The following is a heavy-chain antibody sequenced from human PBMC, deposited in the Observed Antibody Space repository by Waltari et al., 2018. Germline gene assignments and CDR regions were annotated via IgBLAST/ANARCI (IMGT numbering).Heavy chain of an antibody. Sequence: QVQLQESGPGLVKPSETLSLTCTVSGGSISSYYWSWIRQPPGKGLEWIGYIYYSGSTNYNPSVKSRVTISVDTAKNQFSLKLSSVTAADTAVYYCARAPPDYYDSSGYPYYFDYWGQGTLVTVSS. CDR1: GGSISSYY. V-gene: IGHV4-59*01. D-gene: IGHD3-22*01. J-gene: IGHJ4*02. CDR2: IYYSGST. CDR3: ARAPPDYYDSSGYPYYFDY.